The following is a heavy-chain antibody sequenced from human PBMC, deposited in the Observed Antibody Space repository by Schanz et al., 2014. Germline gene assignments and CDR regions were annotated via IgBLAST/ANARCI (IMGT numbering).Heavy chain of an antibody. CDR3: VRDTDYHFDY. V-gene: IGHV3-23*01. J-gene: IGHJ4*02. Sequence: EVQLLESGGGLVQPGGSLRLSCAASGFTFSNFAMSWVRQAPGKGLEWVSAISGSGGSTYYADSVKGRFTISRDNSKNTLYLQMNSLRAEDTAVYYCVRDTDYHFDYWGQGTLVTVSS. CDR1: GFTFSNFA. CDR2: ISGSGGST. D-gene: IGHD4-17*01.